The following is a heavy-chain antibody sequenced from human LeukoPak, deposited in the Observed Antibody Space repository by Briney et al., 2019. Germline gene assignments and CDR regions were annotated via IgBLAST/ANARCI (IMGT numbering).Heavy chain of an antibody. CDR3: ARIHYPGIAVAAPFDY. CDR2: MNPNSGNT. J-gene: IGHJ4*02. D-gene: IGHD6-19*01. CDR1: GYTFTSYD. V-gene: IGHV1-8*01. Sequence: ASVKVSCKASGYTFTSYDINWVRQATGQGLEWMGWMNPNSGNTGYAQKFQGRVTMTRNTSISTAYMELSSLRSEDTAVYYCARIHYPGIAVAAPFDYWGQGTLVTVSS.